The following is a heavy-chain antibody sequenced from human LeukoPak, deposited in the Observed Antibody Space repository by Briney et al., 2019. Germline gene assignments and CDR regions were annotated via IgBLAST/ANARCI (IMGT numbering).Heavy chain of an antibody. D-gene: IGHD3-16*02. CDR1: GFTFSSYA. CDR2: ISYDGSNK. V-gene: IGHV3-30-3*01. CDR3: TTDWTYDYVWGSYRYPDAFDI. Sequence: GGSLRLSCAASGFTFSSYAMHWVRQAPGKGLEWVAVISYDGSNKYYADSVKGRFTISRDNSKNTLYLQMNSLKTEDTAVYYCTTDWTYDYVWGSYRYPDAFDIWGQGTMVTVSS. J-gene: IGHJ3*02.